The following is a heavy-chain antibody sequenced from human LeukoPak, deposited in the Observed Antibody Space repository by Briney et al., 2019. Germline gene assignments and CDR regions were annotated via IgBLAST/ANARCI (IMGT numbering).Heavy chain of an antibody. Sequence: SETLSLTCTVSGASISSGGYYWRWIRQHPGKGLEWIGYIYYTVSTYYNPSLRSRIFISVDTARNQFSLQLRSVTAADTAVYYCASHCSGGTCYRYFFDYWGQGTQVTVSS. CDR3: ASHCSGGTCYRYFFDY. J-gene: IGHJ4*02. V-gene: IGHV4-31*03. D-gene: IGHD2-15*01. CDR1: GASISSGGYY. CDR2: IYYTVST.